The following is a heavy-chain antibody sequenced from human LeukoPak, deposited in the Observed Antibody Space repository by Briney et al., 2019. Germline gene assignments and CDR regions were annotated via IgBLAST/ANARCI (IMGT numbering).Heavy chain of an antibody. CDR3: ARDNYYDNSGHDY. V-gene: IGHV3-21*01. Sequence: GGSLRLSCAASGFTFSSYSMNWVRQAPGKGLEWVSSISSSSSYIYYADSVKGRFTISRDNAKNSLYLQMNSLRAEDTAVYYCARDNYYDNSGHDYWGQGTLVTVSS. D-gene: IGHD3-22*01. CDR1: GFTFSSYS. CDR2: ISSSSSYI. J-gene: IGHJ4*02.